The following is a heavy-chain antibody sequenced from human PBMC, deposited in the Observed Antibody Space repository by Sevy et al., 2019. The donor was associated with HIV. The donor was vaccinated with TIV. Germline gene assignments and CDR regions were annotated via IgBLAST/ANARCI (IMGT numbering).Heavy chain of an antibody. J-gene: IGHJ6*03. CDR1: GYTFTSYG. V-gene: IGHV1-18*01. D-gene: IGHD2-15*01. CDR3: ARERERIYCSGGSCYYYYMDV. Sequence: ASVKVSCKASGYTFTSYGISWVRQAPGQGLEWMGWISAYNGNTNYAQKLQGRLTMTTDTSTSTAYMELRSLRSDDTAVYYCARERERIYCSGGSCYYYYMDVWGKGTTVTVSS. CDR2: ISAYNGNT.